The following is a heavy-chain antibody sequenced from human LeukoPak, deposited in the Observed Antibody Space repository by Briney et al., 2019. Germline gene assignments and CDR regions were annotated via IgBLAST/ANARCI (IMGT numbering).Heavy chain of an antibody. CDR1: GFTFSSFA. D-gene: IGHD3-10*01. Sequence: GGSLRLSCAASGFTFSSFAMSWVRQAPGKGLEWVSALSGSGTNTYFADSVKGRFTISRDNSKNTLYLQMNSLRVEDAAVYYCARWDYYGRGAFDIWGQGTMVTVSS. CDR2: LSGSGTNT. J-gene: IGHJ3*02. V-gene: IGHV3-23*01. CDR3: ARWDYYGRGAFDI.